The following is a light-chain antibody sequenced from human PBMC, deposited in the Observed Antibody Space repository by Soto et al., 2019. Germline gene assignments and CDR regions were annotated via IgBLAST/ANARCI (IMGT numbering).Light chain of an antibody. J-gene: IGLJ1*01. V-gene: IGLV3-21*02. CDR3: QLWDSSTDHYV. CDR2: DDS. CDR1: NVGSKS. Sequence: YELTQPPSVSVAPGLTARISCGGDNVGSKSVHWYQQKPGQAPVLVVYDDSDRPSGIPERFSGSNSGNTATLTISRVEAGDEADYYCQLWDSSTDHYVFGTGTKVTVL.